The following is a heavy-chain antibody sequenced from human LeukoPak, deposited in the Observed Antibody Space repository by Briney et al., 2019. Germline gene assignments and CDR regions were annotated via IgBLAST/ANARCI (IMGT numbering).Heavy chain of an antibody. D-gene: IGHD1-26*01. CDR2: IYYSGST. J-gene: IGHJ6*02. CDR3: ARGSWELIVGMDV. V-gene: IGHV4-59*01. CDR1: GGSISRYY. Sequence: SETLSLTCTVSGGSISRYYRTWIRQPPGKGLEWIGYIYYSGSTNYNPSLKSRVTISVDTSKNQFSLKQSSVTAADTAVYYCARGSWELIVGMDVWGQGTTVTVSS.